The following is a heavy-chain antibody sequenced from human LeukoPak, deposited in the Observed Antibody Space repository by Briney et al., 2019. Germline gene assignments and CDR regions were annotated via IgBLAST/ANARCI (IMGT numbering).Heavy chain of an antibody. CDR2: ISYDGINK. Sequence: GGSLRLSCAASGLIFSDFGMHWVRQAPGKVLEWVAVISYDGINKYYADSVKGRFTISRDNSMNTLYLQMNSLRPEDTAIYYCVKDTSRTAAGTTWGSLDYWGQGTLVTVS. CDR1: GLIFSDFG. J-gene: IGHJ4*02. V-gene: IGHV3-30*18. CDR3: VKDTSRTAAGTTWGSLDY. D-gene: IGHD6-13*01.